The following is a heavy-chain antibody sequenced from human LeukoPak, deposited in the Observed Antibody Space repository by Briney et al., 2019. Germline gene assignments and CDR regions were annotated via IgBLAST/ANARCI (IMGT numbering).Heavy chain of an antibody. Sequence: SETLSLTCTVSGGSISSYYWSWIRQPPGKGLEWIGYIYYSGSTNYNPSLKSRVTISVDTSKNQFSLKLSSVTAADTALYYCATSYYYGSGSYHPFDYWGQGTLVTVSS. CDR1: GGSISSYY. CDR3: ATSYYYGSGSYHPFDY. J-gene: IGHJ4*02. D-gene: IGHD3-10*01. V-gene: IGHV4-59*01. CDR2: IYYSGST.